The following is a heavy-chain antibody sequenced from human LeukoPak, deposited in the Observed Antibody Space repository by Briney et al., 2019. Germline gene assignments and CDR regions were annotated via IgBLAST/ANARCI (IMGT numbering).Heavy chain of an antibody. CDR1: GGSISSYN. D-gene: IGHD6-13*01. CDR3: ARGTLAIAAAPLDWFDP. Sequence: SETLSLTCTISGGSISSYNWSWIRQPAGKGLEWIQRIYTSGSTNYNPSLKSRVTMSVDTSKNQFSLKLSSVTAADTAVYYCARGTLAIAAAPLDWFDPWGQGTLVTVSS. V-gene: IGHV4-4*07. J-gene: IGHJ5*02. CDR2: IYTSGST.